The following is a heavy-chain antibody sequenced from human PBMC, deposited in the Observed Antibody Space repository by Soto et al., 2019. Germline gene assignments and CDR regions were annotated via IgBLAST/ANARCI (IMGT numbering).Heavy chain of an antibody. Sequence: GGSLRLSCAVSGFTFSTYTMNWVRQAPGKGLEWVSSISGSSTYIYYADSVKGRFTISRDNAKNSLYLQMNSLRAEDTAVYYCARGYSGYASSHDFWGQGALVTVSS. V-gene: IGHV3-21*01. CDR3: ARGYSGYASSHDF. J-gene: IGHJ4*02. CDR2: ISGSSTYI. CDR1: GFTFSTYT. D-gene: IGHD5-12*01.